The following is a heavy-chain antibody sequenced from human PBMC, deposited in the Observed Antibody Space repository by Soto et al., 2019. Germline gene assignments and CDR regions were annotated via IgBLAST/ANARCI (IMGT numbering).Heavy chain of an antibody. D-gene: IGHD5-12*01. CDR3: ARDLEEIVATNYYYVMDG. CDR2: TYYRSKWYN. J-gene: IGHJ6*02. CDR1: GDSVSSNSAA. Sequence: SQTLSVTCAISGDSVSSNSAAWNWIRQSPSRGLEWLGRTYYRSKWYNDYAVSVKSRITINPDTSKNQFSLQLNSVTPEDTAVYYCARDLEEIVATNYYYVMDGSGQGTKVTVSS. V-gene: IGHV6-1*01.